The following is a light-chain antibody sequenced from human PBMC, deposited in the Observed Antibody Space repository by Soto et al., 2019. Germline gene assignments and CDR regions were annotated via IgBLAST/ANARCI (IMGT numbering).Light chain of an antibody. CDR1: QSVSSNY. CDR2: GAS. V-gene: IGKV3-20*01. Sequence: ILLTQSPGTLSLSPGERGALSCRASQSVSSNYVAWYQQKPGQAPRLLISGASNRATGTPDRFRGSGSGTDFTLTITRLEPEDFAVYYCHQYGSAPWTFGQGTKVDI. CDR3: HQYGSAPWT. J-gene: IGKJ1*01.